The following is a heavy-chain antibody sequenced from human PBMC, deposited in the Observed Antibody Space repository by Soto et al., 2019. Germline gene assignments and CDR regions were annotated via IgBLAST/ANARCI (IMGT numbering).Heavy chain of an antibody. J-gene: IGHJ4*02. Sequence: ASVKVSCKTSGYNFFGFHMHWVRQAPGQGLEWMGGITPGNGDTNYAQPFQGRVTLTRDTSIDTAYMDLSGLKSDDTAVYYRARERIAGPFDNWGQGTLVTSPQ. CDR3: ARERIAGPFDN. CDR2: ITPGNGDT. D-gene: IGHD1-26*01. CDR1: GYNFFGFH. V-gene: IGHV1-2*02.